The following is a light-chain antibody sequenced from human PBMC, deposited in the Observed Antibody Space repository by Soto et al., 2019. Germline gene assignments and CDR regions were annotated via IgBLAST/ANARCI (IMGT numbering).Light chain of an antibody. CDR1: QSVSSSF. CDR3: QQYGGSPRT. J-gene: IGKJ1*01. CDR2: AAS. V-gene: IGKV3-20*01. Sequence: EIVLTQSPGTLSLSPGERATLSCRASQSVSSSFLAWYQQRPGQAPRLLIYAASNTAPGIPDRFSGSGSGTDFTLTITRLEPEDFAVYYCQQYGGSPRTFGQGTKV.